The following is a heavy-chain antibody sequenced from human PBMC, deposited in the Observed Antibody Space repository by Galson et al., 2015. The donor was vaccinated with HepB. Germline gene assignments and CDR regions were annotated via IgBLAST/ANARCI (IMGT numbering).Heavy chain of an antibody. Sequence: ETLSLTCTVSGGSITGSSYFWGWIRQPPGKGLEWLGSIYYSGSTHYNPSLKSRGTLSLDTSKNQFSLKLSSVTAADTAVYYWARHPPAYGDYGSFDYWGQGTLVTVSS. CDR1: GGSITGSSYF. J-gene: IGHJ4*02. V-gene: IGHV4-39*01. CDR3: ARHPPAYGDYGSFDY. CDR2: IYYSGST. D-gene: IGHD4-17*01.